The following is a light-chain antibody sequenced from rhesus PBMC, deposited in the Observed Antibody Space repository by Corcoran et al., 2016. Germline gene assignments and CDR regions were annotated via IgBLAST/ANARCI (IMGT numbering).Light chain of an antibody. V-gene: IGKV1S12*01. J-gene: IGKJ3*01. CDR1: QNIYSN. CDR3: PHYYDNPFT. Sequence: DIQMTQSPSALSASVGDRVTISCRASQNIYSNLAWYQPKPGKAPKLLIYAASSLQTGIPSRFSGSGSRTDFTLTISSLQPEDSAAYYCPHYYDNPFTFGPGTKLDIK. CDR2: AAS.